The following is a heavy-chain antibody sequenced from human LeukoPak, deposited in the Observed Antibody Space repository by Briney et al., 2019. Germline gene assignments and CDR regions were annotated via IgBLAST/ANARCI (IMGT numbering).Heavy chain of an antibody. V-gene: IGHV3-7*05. CDR3: ARGRGVDY. Sequence: GGSLRLFCAASGFTFSNFWMSWVRQAPGKGLEWVANIKQDGSEKYYVDSVKGRFTVSRDNAKNSLYLKMNSLRAEDTAIYYCARGRGVDYWGQGTLVTVSS. CDR1: GFTFSNFW. CDR2: IKQDGSEK. J-gene: IGHJ4*02.